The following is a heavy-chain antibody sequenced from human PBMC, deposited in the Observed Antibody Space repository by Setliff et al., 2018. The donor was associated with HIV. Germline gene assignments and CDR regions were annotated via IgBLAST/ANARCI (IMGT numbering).Heavy chain of an antibody. Sequence: PSETLSLTCTVSGYSISSGDYWGWIRQPPGKGLEWIGSIYHSGSTYYNPSLKSRVTIAVDTSKNQFSLKLSSVTAADTAVYYCARYSPRGYTLTGPYWGQGTLVTVSS. V-gene: IGHV4-38-2*02. D-gene: IGHD6-25*01. J-gene: IGHJ4*02. CDR2: IYHSGST. CDR3: ARYSPRGYTLTGPY. CDR1: GYSISSGDY.